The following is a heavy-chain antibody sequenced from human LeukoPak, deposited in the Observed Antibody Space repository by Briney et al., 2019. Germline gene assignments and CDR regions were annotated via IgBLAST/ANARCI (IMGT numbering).Heavy chain of an antibody. CDR2: IYYSGST. CDR3: ARENTAMRALDY. D-gene: IGHD5-18*01. V-gene: IGHV4-31*03. J-gene: IGHJ4*02. Sequence: PSQTLSLTCTVSGGSISSGGYYWSWIRQHPGKGLEWIGYIYYSGSTYYNPSLKSRVTISVDTSKNQFSLKLSSVTAADTAVYYCARENTAMRALDYWGQGTLVTVSS. CDR1: GGSISSGGYY.